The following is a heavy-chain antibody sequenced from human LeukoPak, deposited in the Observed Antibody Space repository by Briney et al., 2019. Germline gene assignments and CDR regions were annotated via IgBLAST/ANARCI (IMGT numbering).Heavy chain of an antibody. Sequence: PSETLSLTCTVSGGSISSYYWSWIRQPAGKGLEWIGRIYSSGSTNYNPSLKSRVTISVDTSKNQFSLKLSSVTAADTAVYYCARHFSELERPCDGFDYWGQGTLVTVSS. V-gene: IGHV4-4*07. D-gene: IGHD1-1*01. CDR3: ARHFSELERPCDGFDY. CDR1: GGSISSYY. CDR2: IYSSGST. J-gene: IGHJ4*02.